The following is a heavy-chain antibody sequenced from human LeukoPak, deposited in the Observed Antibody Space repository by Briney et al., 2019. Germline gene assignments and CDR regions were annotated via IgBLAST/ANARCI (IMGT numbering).Heavy chain of an antibody. CDR3: ARGEDGYSGD. CDR1: GGSFSGYY. V-gene: IGHV4-34*01. J-gene: IGHJ4*02. Sequence: PSETLSLTCAVYGGSFSGYYWSWIRQPPGKGLEWIGEINHSGGTNYNPSLKSRVTISVDTSKNQFSLKLSSVTAADTAAYYCARGEDGYSGDWGQGTLVTVSS. CDR2: INHSGGT. D-gene: IGHD5-24*01.